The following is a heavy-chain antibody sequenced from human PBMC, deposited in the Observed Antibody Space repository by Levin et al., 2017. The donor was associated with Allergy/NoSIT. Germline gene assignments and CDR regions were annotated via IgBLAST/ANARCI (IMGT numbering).Heavy chain of an antibody. CDR1: GDSISRFY. CDR3: ARATRSSLIYYFDY. D-gene: IGHD6-13*01. V-gene: IGHV4-59*01. Sequence: RPSETLSLTCTVSGDSISRFYWSWIRQPPGRGLEWIGNGFYSGTTNYNPSLKSRVTILVDTSKNQFSLKLSSVTAADTAGYYCARATRSSLIYYFDYWGPGTLVTVSS. J-gene: IGHJ4*02. CDR2: GFYSGTT.